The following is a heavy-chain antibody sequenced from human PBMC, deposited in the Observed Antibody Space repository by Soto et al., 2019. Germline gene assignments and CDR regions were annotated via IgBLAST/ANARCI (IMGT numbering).Heavy chain of an antibody. Sequence: ASVKVSCKASGYTFTSYAMHWVRQAPGQRLEWMGWINAGNGNTKYSQKFQGRVTITRDTSASTAYMELSSLRSEDTAVYYCARGPELNRGYSSGWWAWFDPWGQGTLVTVSS. D-gene: IGHD6-19*01. J-gene: IGHJ5*02. V-gene: IGHV1-3*01. CDR3: ARGPELNRGYSSGWWAWFDP. CDR1: GYTFTSYA. CDR2: INAGNGNT.